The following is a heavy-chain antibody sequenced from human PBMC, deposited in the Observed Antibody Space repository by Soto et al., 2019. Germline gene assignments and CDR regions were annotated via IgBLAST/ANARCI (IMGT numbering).Heavy chain of an antibody. CDR2: ISRSGNST. V-gene: IGHV3-23*01. CDR1: GLSFSSYA. Sequence: EVQVLESGGGLAQHGRSLRLSCAVSGLSFSSYAMTWVRQSPGKGLEWVSSISRSGNSTYSADSVRGRFTISRDNSKNTMDLQMNSLSAEDTAVYYCAKDAKILDWLPTSYYFDFWGQGTLVTVSS. J-gene: IGHJ4*02. D-gene: IGHD3-9*01. CDR3: AKDAKILDWLPTSYYFDF.